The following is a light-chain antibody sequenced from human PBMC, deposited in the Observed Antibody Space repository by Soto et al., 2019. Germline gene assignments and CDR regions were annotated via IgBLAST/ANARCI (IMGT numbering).Light chain of an antibody. CDR1: QDISTL. J-gene: IGKJ4*01. Sequence: DIQMTQSPSSVSASIGDTVTITCRASQDISTLLDWYQQKPGKAPKLLIYGASTLERGVPSRFSGRGSGSDFTLTISSLQPEDFATYFCQQADSFPLTFGGGTKVEIK. CDR3: QQADSFPLT. CDR2: GAS. V-gene: IGKV1D-12*01.